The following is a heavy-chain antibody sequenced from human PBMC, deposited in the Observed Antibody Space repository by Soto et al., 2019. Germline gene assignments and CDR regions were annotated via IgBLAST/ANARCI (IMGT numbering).Heavy chain of an antibody. CDR1: GGTFSTYG. J-gene: IGHJ4*02. CDR3: VSELDPYYGGNSLSLVY. D-gene: IGHD3-10*01. CDR2: IIPKFGTT. Sequence: QVQLVQSGAEVKKPGSSVKVSCKASGGTFSTYGMNWVRLAPGQGLEWMGGIIPKFGTTNYAQKFQGRVTITADESTNTAYMVLNSLGSEDTAVYFCVSELDPYYGGNSLSLVYWGQGSLVTVSS. V-gene: IGHV1-69*13.